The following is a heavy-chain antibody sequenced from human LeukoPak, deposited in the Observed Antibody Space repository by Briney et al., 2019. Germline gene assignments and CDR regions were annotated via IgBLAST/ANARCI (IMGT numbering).Heavy chain of an antibody. D-gene: IGHD3-10*01. Sequence: GGSLRLSCAASGFTFSSYEMNWVRQAPGKGLEWVSYISSSGSTIYYADSVKGRFTISRDNAKNSLYLQMSSLRAEDTAVYYCARDRGINMVRGVIDYWGQGTLVTVSS. CDR1: GFTFSSYE. CDR2: ISSSGSTI. V-gene: IGHV3-48*03. CDR3: ARDRGINMVRGVIDY. J-gene: IGHJ4*02.